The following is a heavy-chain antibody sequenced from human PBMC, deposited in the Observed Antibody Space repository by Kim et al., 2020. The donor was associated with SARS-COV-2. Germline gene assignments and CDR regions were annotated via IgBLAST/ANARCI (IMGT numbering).Heavy chain of an antibody. Sequence: SETLSLICAVYGGSFSGYYWSWIRQPPGKGLEWIGEINHSGSTNYNPSLKSRATISVDTSKNQFSLKLSSVTAADTAVYYCARARYCSSNSCYKRIVWFDPWGQGTLVTVSS. CDR3: ARARYCSSNSCYKRIVWFDP. CDR1: GGSFSGYY. CDR2: INHSGST. J-gene: IGHJ5*02. D-gene: IGHD2-2*02. V-gene: IGHV4-34*01.